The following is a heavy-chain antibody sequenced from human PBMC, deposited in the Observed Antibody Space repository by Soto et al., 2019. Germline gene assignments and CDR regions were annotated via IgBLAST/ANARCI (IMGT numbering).Heavy chain of an antibody. CDR3: ARERGPSDCSSTSCYVHGRAMGYFDY. CDR2: IWYDGSNK. J-gene: IGHJ4*02. D-gene: IGHD2-2*01. CDR1: GFTFSSYG. V-gene: IGHV3-33*01. Sequence: GGSLRLSCAASGFTFSSYGMHWVRQAPGKGLEWVAVIWYDGSNKYYADSVKGRFTISRDNSKNTLYLQMNSLRAEDTAVYYCARERGPSDCSSTSCYVHGRAMGYFDYWGQGTLVTVSS.